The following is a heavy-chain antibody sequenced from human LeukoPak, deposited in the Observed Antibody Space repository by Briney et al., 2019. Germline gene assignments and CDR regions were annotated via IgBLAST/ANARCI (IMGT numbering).Heavy chain of an antibody. CDR1: GGSFSGYY. CDR2: INHIGST. Sequence: SETLSLTCAVYGGSFSGYYWSWIRQPPGKGLEWIGEINHIGSTNYNPSLKSRVTISVDTSKNQSSLKLSSVTAAATAVYYCARTGGSSSFGAFDIWGQGTMVTVSS. CDR3: ARTGGSSSFGAFDI. J-gene: IGHJ3*02. V-gene: IGHV4-34*01. D-gene: IGHD6-6*01.